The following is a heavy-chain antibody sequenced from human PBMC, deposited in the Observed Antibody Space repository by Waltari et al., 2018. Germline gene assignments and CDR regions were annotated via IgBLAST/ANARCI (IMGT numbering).Heavy chain of an antibody. J-gene: IGHJ5*02. CDR3: ARDQAYYNFWSGYLDNWFDP. V-gene: IGHV3-74*01. CDR1: GFTFSSYW. CDR2: INSDGSST. Sequence: EVQLVESGGGLVQPGGSLRLSCAASGFTFSSYWMHWVRQAPGKGLVWVSRINSDGSSTSYADSVKGRFTISRDNAKNTLYLQMNSLRAEDTAVYYCARDQAYYNFWSGYLDNWFDPWGQGTLVTVSS. D-gene: IGHD3-3*01.